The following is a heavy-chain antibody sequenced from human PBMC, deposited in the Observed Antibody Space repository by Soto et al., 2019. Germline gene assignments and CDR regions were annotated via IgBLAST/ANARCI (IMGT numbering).Heavy chain of an antibody. Sequence: EVQLVESGGGLVQPGGSLRLSCAASGFTFSSYNMHWVRQAPGKGLEWVSYIRTSTNSIYYADSVKGRFTISRDNAKNSLYLQMNSLRDEDTAVYYCARDGDFSSWCDLDYWGQGTLVTVSS. CDR1: GFTFSSYN. CDR2: IRTSTNSI. D-gene: IGHD6-13*01. V-gene: IGHV3-48*02. J-gene: IGHJ4*02. CDR3: ARDGDFSSWCDLDY.